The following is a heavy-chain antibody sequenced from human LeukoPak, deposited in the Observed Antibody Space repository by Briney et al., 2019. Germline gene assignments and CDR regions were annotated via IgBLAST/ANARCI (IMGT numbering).Heavy chain of an antibody. CDR2: ISYDGSNK. Sequence: GGSLRLSCAASGFTFSSYAMHWVRQAPGKGLEWVAVISYDGSNKFYADSVKGRFTISRDNSKNTLYLQMNSLRAEDKAVYYCARDPIAVAGTAYFDYWGQGTLVTVSS. CDR1: GFTFSSYA. V-gene: IGHV3-30-3*01. CDR3: ARDPIAVAGTAYFDY. D-gene: IGHD6-19*01. J-gene: IGHJ4*02.